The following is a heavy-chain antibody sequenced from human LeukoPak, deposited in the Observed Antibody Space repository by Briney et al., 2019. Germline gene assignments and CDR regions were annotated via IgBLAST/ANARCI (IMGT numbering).Heavy chain of an antibody. Sequence: GGSLRLSCAASGFTFSSYAMSWVRQAPGKGLEWVSVISGSGGSTYYADSVKGRFTISRDNSKNTVYLQMNSLRAEDTAVYYCAKGTRATREVLGAFDIWGQGTMVTVSS. J-gene: IGHJ3*02. CDR1: GFTFSSYA. CDR2: ISGSGGST. D-gene: IGHD5-12*01. CDR3: AKGTRATREVLGAFDI. V-gene: IGHV3-23*01.